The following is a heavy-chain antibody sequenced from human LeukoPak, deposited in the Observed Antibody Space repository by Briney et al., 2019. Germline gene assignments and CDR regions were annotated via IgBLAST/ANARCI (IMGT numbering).Heavy chain of an antibody. D-gene: IGHD3-10*01. CDR1: GYTFTSYY. V-gene: IGHV1-46*01. Sequence: ASVKVSCKASGYTFTSYYMHWVRQAPGQGLEWMGIINPSGGSTSYAQKFQGRVTMTRDMSTSTVYMELSSLRSEDTAVYYCASCKGSYYQGTGTYYFDYWGQGTLVTVSS. CDR3: ASCKGSYYQGTGTYYFDY. CDR2: INPSGGST. J-gene: IGHJ4*02.